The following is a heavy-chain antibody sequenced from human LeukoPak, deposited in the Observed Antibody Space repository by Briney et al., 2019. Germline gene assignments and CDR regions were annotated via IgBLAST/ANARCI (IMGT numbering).Heavy chain of an antibody. CDR1: GYTFTSYD. Sequence: ASVTVSFTASGYTFTSYDINWVRQATGQGLEWMGWMNPNSGNTGYAQKFQGRVTMTRNTSISTAYMELSSLRSEDTAVYYCARVLGYCSSTSCFNWFDPWGQGTLVTVSS. V-gene: IGHV1-8*01. CDR2: MNPNSGNT. CDR3: ARVLGYCSSTSCFNWFDP. D-gene: IGHD2-2*01. J-gene: IGHJ5*02.